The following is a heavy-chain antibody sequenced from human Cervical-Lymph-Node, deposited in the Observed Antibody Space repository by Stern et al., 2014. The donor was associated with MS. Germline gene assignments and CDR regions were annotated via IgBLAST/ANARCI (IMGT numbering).Heavy chain of an antibody. J-gene: IGHJ4*02. Sequence: EVQLVESGGDLVQPCRSLRLSCAASGFTFDDYAMHWVRHAPGKGLEWVSGVSLNSGNISYADSVKGRFTIPRDNAKNSLFLQMDSMRPDDTAVYYCAKDSSIAARAHCFDSWGKGTLVTVSS. CDR3: AKDSSIAARAHCFDS. CDR1: GFTFDDYA. V-gene: IGHV3-9*01. CDR2: VSLNSGNI. D-gene: IGHD6-6*01.